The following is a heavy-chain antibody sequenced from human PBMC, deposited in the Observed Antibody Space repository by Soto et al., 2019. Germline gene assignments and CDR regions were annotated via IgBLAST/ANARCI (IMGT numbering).Heavy chain of an antibody. V-gene: IGHV3-7*01. D-gene: IGHD6-19*01. CDR1: GFTFSTYW. J-gene: IGHJ4*02. Sequence: EVQLVESGGGLVQPGGSLRLSCAASGFTFSTYWMNWVRQAPGKGLEWVANIKQDGNEKYYVDSLKGRFTISRDNAKNSLYLQIISLRAEDTAVYYCAGGTGWLVDSWGQGTLVTVSS. CDR3: AGGTGWLVDS. CDR2: IKQDGNEK.